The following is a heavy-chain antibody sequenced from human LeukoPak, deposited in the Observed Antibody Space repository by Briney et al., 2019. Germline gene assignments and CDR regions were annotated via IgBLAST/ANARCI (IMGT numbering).Heavy chain of an antibody. Sequence: GGSLRLSCAASGFTVSSNYMSWVRQAPGKGLEWVSVIYSGGSTYYADSVKGRFTISRDNSENTLYLQMNSLRAEDTAVYYCAKGSVYDSSGYYFRDWGQGTMVTVFS. CDR1: GFTVSSNY. CDR2: IYSGGST. D-gene: IGHD3-22*01. J-gene: IGHJ3*01. V-gene: IGHV3-53*01. CDR3: AKGSVYDSSGYYFRD.